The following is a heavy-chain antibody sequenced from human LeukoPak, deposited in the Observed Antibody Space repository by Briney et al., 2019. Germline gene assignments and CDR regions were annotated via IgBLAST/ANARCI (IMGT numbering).Heavy chain of an antibody. CDR3: ARTTGNFNLRNSTGIAATSPFDY. J-gene: IGHJ4*02. D-gene: IGHD5-12*01. CDR1: GGSFSGYY. CDR2: INHSGST. Sequence: PSETLSLTCAVYGGSFSGYYWSWIRQPPGKGLEWIGEINHSGSTNYNPSLKSRVTISVDTSKNQFSLKLSSVTAADTAVYYCARTTGNFNLRNSTGIAATSPFDYWGQGTLVTVSS. V-gene: IGHV4-34*01.